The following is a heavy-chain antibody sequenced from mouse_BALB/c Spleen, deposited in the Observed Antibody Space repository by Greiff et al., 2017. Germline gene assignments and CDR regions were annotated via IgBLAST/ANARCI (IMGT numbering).Heavy chain of an antibody. V-gene: IGHV1S81*02. Sequence: QVQLKQPGAELVKPGASVKLSCKASGYTFTSYWMHWVKQRPGQGLEWIGEINPSNGRTNYNEKFKSKATLTVDKSSSTAYMQLSSLTSEDSAVYYCASYYGGYFDYWGQGTTLTVSS. D-gene: IGHD1-2*01. J-gene: IGHJ2*01. CDR1: GYTFTSYW. CDR2: INPSNGRT. CDR3: ASYYGGYFDY.